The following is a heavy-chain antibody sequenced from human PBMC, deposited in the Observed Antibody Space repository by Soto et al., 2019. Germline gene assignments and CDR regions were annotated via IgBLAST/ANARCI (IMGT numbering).Heavy chain of an antibody. Sequence: GGSLRLSCAASGFTFDDYAMHWVRQAPGKGLEWVSGISWNSGSIGYADSVKGRFTISRDNAKNSLYLQMNSLRAEDTALYYCAKDMVPYCSGGSCYSFDYWGQGTLVTVSS. V-gene: IGHV3-9*01. CDR3: AKDMVPYCSGGSCYSFDY. CDR2: ISWNSGSI. D-gene: IGHD2-15*01. J-gene: IGHJ4*02. CDR1: GFTFDDYA.